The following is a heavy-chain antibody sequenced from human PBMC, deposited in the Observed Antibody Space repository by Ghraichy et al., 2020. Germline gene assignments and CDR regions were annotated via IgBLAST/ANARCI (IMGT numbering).Heavy chain of an antibody. D-gene: IGHD2-8*02. J-gene: IGHJ4*02. Sequence: GGSLRLSCAASGFTFSSYAMHWVRQAPGKGLEWVAVISYDGSNKYYADSVKGRFTISRDNSKNTLYLQMNSLRAEDTAVYYCARGAEDIVLVVYDGFDYWGQGTLVTVSS. CDR3: ARGAEDIVLVVYDGFDY. CDR1: GFTFSSYA. CDR2: ISYDGSNK. V-gene: IGHV3-30-3*01.